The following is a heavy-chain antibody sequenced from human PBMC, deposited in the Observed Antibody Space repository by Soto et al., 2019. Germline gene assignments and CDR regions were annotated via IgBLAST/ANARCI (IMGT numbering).Heavy chain of an antibody. CDR3: ARPGCSGGSCYFDC. CDR2: IYYSGST. Sequence: QLQLQESGPGLVKPSETLSLTCTVSGGSISSSSYYWGWIRQPPGKGLEWIGSIYYSGSTYYNPSLKSRVTISVDTSKNQFSLKLSSVTAADTAVYYCARPGCSGGSCYFDCWGQGTLVTVSS. V-gene: IGHV4-39*01. J-gene: IGHJ4*02. CDR1: GGSISSSSYY. D-gene: IGHD2-15*01.